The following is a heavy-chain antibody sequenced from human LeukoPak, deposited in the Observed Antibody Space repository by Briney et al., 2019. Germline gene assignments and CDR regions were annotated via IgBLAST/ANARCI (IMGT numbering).Heavy chain of an antibody. CDR1: GFTFSSYA. D-gene: IGHD3-16*02. CDR2: ISYDGSNK. Sequence: GGSLRRSCAASGFTFSSYAMHWVRQAPGKGLEWVAVISYDGSNKYYADSVKGRFTISRDNSKNTLYLQMNSLRAEDTAVYYCARGSGKSYRYPLDYWGQGTLVTVSS. CDR3: ARGSGKSYRYPLDY. V-gene: IGHV3-30*04. J-gene: IGHJ4*02.